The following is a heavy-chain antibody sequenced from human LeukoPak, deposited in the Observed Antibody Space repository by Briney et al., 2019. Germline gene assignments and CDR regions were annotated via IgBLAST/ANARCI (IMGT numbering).Heavy chain of an antibody. V-gene: IGHV5-51*01. Sequence: GESLKISCKGSGYSFTTYWIGWVRQMPGKGLEWMGIIYPGDSDTRYSPSFQGQVTISADKSISTAYLRWSSLKASDTAMYYCARYSSSWWSKSFVAFDIWGQGTMVTVSS. CDR2: IYPGDSDT. J-gene: IGHJ3*02. CDR1: GYSFTTYW. CDR3: ARYSSSWWSKSFVAFDI. D-gene: IGHD6-13*01.